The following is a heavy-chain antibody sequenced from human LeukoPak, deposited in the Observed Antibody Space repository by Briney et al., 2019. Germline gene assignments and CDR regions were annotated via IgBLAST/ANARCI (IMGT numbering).Heavy chain of an antibody. D-gene: IGHD1-7*01. CDR2: INPNSGGT. CDR1: GYTFTGYY. V-gene: IGHV1-2*02. CDR3: ARINSELELLLDDAFDI. J-gene: IGHJ3*02. Sequence: ASVKVSCKASGYTFTGYYMHWVRQAPGQGLEWMGWINPNSGGTNYAQKFQGRVTMTRDTSISTVYMELSRLRSDDTAVYYCARINSELELLLDDAFDIWGQGTMVTVSS.